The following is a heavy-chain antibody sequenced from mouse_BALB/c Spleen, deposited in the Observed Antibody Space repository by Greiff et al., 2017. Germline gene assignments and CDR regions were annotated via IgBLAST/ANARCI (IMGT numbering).Heavy chain of an antibody. J-gene: IGHJ4*01. CDR3: TRFRSYAMDY. V-gene: IGHV1S81*02. CDR1: GYTFTSYY. D-gene: IGHD2-14*01. CDR2: INPSNGGT. Sequence: VQLQQSGAELVKPGASVKLSCKASGYTFTSYYMYWVKQRPGQGLEWIGEINPSNGGTNFNEKFKSKATLTVDKSSSTAYMQLSSLTSEDSAVYYCTRFRSYAMDYWGQGTSVTVSS.